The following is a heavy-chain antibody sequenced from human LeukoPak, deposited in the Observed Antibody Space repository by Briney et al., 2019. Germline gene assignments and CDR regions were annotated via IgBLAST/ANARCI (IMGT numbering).Heavy chain of an antibody. J-gene: IGHJ3*02. Sequence: GFLRLSCAASGFTFSDYYMSWFRRAPGRGLEWVSSIISSGSTIYYADSVKGRFTISRDNAKNSLYLQMNSLRAEDTAVYYCARVWVMITFGARNDAFDIWGQGTMVTVSS. D-gene: IGHD3-16*01. CDR2: IISSGSTI. V-gene: IGHV3-11*04. CDR1: GFTFSDYY. CDR3: ARVWVMITFGARNDAFDI.